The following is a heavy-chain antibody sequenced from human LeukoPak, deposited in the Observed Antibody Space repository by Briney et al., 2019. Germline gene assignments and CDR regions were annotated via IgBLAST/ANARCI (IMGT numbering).Heavy chain of an antibody. CDR1: GGSITTYY. J-gene: IGHJ5*02. CDR2: IYYTGST. D-gene: IGHD5-24*01. Sequence: SETLSLTCTVSGGSITTYYWSWIRQPPGKGLEWIGSIYYTGSTNFNPSLKSRVTISVDTSKNQFSLKLTSVTAADTAVYYCARQRGSNNFVDPWGQGTLVTVSS. V-gene: IGHV4-59*01. CDR3: ARQRGSNNFVDP.